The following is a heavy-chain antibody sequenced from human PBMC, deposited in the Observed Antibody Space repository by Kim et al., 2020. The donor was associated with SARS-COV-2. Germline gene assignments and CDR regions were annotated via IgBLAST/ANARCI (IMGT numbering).Heavy chain of an antibody. CDR1: GGSFSGYY. J-gene: IGHJ6*02. V-gene: IGHV4-34*01. CDR2: INHSGST. Sequence: SETLSLTCAVYGGSFSGYYWSWIRQPPGKGLEWIGEINHSGSTNYNPSLKSRVTISVDTSKNQFSLKLSSVTAADTAVYYCATLRRQDWGIAARPYYYYGMDVWGQGTTVTVSS. CDR3: ATLRRQDWGIAARPYYYYGMDV. D-gene: IGHD6-6*01.